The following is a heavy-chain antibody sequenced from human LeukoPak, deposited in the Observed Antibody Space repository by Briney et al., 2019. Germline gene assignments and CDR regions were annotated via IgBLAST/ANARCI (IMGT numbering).Heavy chain of an antibody. CDR1: GYTFTSYD. Sequence: ASVKVSCKASGYTFTSYDINWVRQATGQGLEWMGWMNPNSGNTGYAQKFQGRVTITADESTSTAYMELSSLRSEDTAVYYCARSESHKYAFDIWGQGTMVTVSS. V-gene: IGHV1-8*01. CDR2: MNPNSGNT. J-gene: IGHJ3*02. CDR3: ARSESHKYAFDI.